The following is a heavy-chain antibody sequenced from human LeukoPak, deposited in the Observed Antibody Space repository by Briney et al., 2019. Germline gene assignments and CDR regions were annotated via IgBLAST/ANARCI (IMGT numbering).Heavy chain of an antibody. V-gene: IGHV3-21*01. Sequence: GGSLRLSCAASGFTFSSYSMNWVRQAPGKGLEWVSSISSSSYIYYADSVKGRFTISRDNAKNSLYLQMNSLRAEDTAVCYCARSLGRRYNWFDPWGQGTLVTVSS. CDR2: ISSSSYI. CDR3: ARSLGRRYNWFDP. J-gene: IGHJ5*02. CDR1: GFTFSSYS.